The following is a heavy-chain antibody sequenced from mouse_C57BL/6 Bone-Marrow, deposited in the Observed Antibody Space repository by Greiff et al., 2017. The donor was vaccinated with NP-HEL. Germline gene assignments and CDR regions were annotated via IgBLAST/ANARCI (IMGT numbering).Heavy chain of an antibody. D-gene: IGHD1-3*01. V-gene: IGHV1-72*01. Sequence: VKLQQPGAELVKPGASVKLSCKASGYTFTSYWMHWVKQRHGRGLEWIGRIDPYSGGTKYNEKFKSKATLTVDKPSSTAYMQLSSLTSEDSAVYYCARWSGYLDVWGTGTTVTVSS. CDR1: GYTFTSYW. CDR2: IDPYSGGT. J-gene: IGHJ1*03. CDR3: ARWSGYLDV.